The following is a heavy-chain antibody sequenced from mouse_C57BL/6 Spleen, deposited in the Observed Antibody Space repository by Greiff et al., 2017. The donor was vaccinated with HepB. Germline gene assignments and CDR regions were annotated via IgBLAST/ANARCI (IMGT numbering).Heavy chain of an antibody. V-gene: IGHV1-82*01. Sequence: VQVVESGPELVKPGASVKISCKASGYAFSSSWMNWVKQRPGKGLEWIGRIYPGDGDTNYNGKFKGKATLTADKSSSTAYMQLISLTSEDSAVYFCARGGYFDVWGTGTTVTVSS. CDR2: IYPGDGDT. CDR1: GYAFSSSW. J-gene: IGHJ1*03. CDR3: ARGGYFDV.